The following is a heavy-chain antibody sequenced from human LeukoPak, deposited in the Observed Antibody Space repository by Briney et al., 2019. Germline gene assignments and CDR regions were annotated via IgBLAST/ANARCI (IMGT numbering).Heavy chain of an antibody. V-gene: IGHV1-24*01. Sequence: ASVKVSCKVSGYTLTELSMHWVRQAPGKGLEWMGGFDPEDGETIYAQKFQGRVTMTEDTSTDTAYMELSSLRSEDTAVYYCAVDTGAYCGGDCPGYWGQGTLVTVSS. CDR1: GYTLTELS. CDR3: AVDTGAYCGGDCPGY. D-gene: IGHD2-21*02. J-gene: IGHJ4*02. CDR2: FDPEDGET.